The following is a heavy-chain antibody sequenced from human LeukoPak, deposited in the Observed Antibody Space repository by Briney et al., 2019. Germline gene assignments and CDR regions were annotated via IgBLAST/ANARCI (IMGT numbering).Heavy chain of an antibody. CDR2: IIPIFGTA. D-gene: IGHD5-24*01. CDR1: GGTFSSYA. V-gene: IGHV1-69*13. Sequence: GASVKVSCKASGGTFSSYAISWVRQDPGQGLEWMGGIIPIFGTANYAQKFQGRVTITADESTSTAYMELSSLRSEDTAVYYCAGDGYNKRLFYYYYYMDVWGKGTTVTVSS. J-gene: IGHJ6*03. CDR3: AGDGYNKRLFYYYYYMDV.